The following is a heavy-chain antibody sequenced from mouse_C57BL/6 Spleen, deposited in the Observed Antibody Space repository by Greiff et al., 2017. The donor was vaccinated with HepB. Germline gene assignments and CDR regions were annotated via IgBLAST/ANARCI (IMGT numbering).Heavy chain of an antibody. CDR3: ARLGPSWDGGDY. V-gene: IGHV1-59*01. J-gene: IGHJ2*01. Sequence: QVQLQQPGAELVRPGTSVKLSCKASGYTFTSYWMHWVKQRPGQGLEWIGVIDPSDSYTNYNQKFKGKATLTVDTSSSTAYMQLSSLTSEDSAVYYYARLGPSWDGGDYWGQGTTLTVSS. CDR2: IDPSDSYT. D-gene: IGHD4-1*01. CDR1: GYTFTSYW.